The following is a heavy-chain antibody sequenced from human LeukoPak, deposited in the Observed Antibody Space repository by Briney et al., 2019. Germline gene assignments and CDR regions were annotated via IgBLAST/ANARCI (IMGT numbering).Heavy chain of an antibody. CDR2: IYTIGST. D-gene: IGHD4-11*01. J-gene: IGHJ4*02. CDR1: GGSISSYY. V-gene: IGHV4-4*09. Sequence: PSETRSLTCTVSGGSISSYYWSWIRQPPGKGLEWIGYIYTIGSTNYNPSLKSRVTISVDTSKNQFSLKLCAVTAAATSVYYCAGLGDYCIKDWGQGTLVTVYS. CDR3: AGLGDYCIKD.